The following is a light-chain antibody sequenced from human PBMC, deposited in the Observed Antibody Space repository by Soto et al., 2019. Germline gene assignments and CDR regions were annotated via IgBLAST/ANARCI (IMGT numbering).Light chain of an antibody. CDR1: QSLMHNNGRTY. CDR2: EVF. CDR3: MQSLSLPLT. Sequence: DIVMTQTPLSLSVTPGQPASISCKSSQSLMHNNGRTYLYWYLQKPGQPPQLLMYEVFNRFSGVTDRFRGRGSGTDFTLNISRAEAEDVGVYYCMQSLSLPLTFGGGTKVEIK. J-gene: IGKJ4*01. V-gene: IGKV2D-29*01.